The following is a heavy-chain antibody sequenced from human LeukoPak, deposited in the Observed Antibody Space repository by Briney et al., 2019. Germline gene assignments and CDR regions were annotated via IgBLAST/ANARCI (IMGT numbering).Heavy chain of an antibody. J-gene: IGHJ4*02. V-gene: IGHV4-39*01. CDR1: GGSIGSSSYY. CDR3: ARRIKGYADYAHFDY. D-gene: IGHD4-17*01. CDR2: IYYSGST. Sequence: SETLSLTCTVSGGSIGSSSYYWDWIRQSPGKGLEWIGSIYYSGSTYYNPSLKSRVTMSVDTSKNQFSLKLSSVTAADTAVYYCARRIKGYADYAHFDYWGQGTLVTVSS.